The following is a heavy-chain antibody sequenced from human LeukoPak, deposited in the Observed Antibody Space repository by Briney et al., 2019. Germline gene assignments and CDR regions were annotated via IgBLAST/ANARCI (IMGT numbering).Heavy chain of an antibody. V-gene: IGHV3-23*01. CDR2: ISRSGGTT. CDR3: AKRGGTESFYYYYYMDV. CDR1: GFTFSSYD. J-gene: IGHJ6*03. Sequence: GSLRLSSAASGFTFSSYDMTWVRQTPGKGLEWVALISRSGGTTYYAASVEGRFTISRDNSKNTLYLQMNSLRAEETAEYYCAKRGGTESFYYYYYMDVWGKGTTVTVSS. D-gene: IGHD2-15*01.